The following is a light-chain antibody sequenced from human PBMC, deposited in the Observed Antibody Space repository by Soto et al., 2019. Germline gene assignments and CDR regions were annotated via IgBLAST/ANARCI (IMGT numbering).Light chain of an antibody. CDR1: SRDVGAYIF. Sequence: QSALTQPPSASGSPGQSVTISCTGTSRDVGAYIFVSWYQQHPGKAPKLMVYDVNRRPPGVPDRFFGSKSGSTASLTVSGLQAEDEADYYCVSFAGGTYVFGTGTKVTGL. V-gene: IGLV2-8*01. CDR3: VSFAGGTYV. J-gene: IGLJ1*01. CDR2: DVN.